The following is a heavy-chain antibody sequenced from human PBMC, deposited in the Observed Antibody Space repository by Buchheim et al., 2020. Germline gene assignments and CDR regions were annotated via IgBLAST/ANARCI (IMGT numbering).Heavy chain of an antibody. Sequence: QVQLQESGPGLVKPSETLSLTCTVSGGSISSYYWSWIRQPPGKGLEWIGYIYYSGSTNYNPSLKSRVTITVDTSKNQFSLKLSSVTAADTAVYYCARLEYSSSAFAYSPSAIFDYWGQGTL. D-gene: IGHD6-6*01. J-gene: IGHJ4*02. CDR3: ARLEYSSSAFAYSPSAIFDY. CDR2: IYYSGST. V-gene: IGHV4-59*01. CDR1: GGSISSYY.